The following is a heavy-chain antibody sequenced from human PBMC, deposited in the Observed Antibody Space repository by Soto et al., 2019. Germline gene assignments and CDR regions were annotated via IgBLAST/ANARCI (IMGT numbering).Heavy chain of an antibody. Sequence: SETLSLTCTVSGGSISSSSYYWGWIRQPPGKGLEWIGSIYYSGSTYYNPSLKSRVTISVDTSKNQFSLNLNSVTASDTAMYYCARLAMVRGVPTYGMDVWGQGTTVTVSS. D-gene: IGHD3-10*01. CDR3: ARLAMVRGVPTYGMDV. J-gene: IGHJ6*02. V-gene: IGHV4-39*07. CDR2: IYYSGST. CDR1: GGSISSSSYY.